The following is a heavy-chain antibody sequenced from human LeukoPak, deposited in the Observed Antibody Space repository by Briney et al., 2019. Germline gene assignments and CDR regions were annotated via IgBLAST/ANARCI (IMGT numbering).Heavy chain of an antibody. CDR3: AREGYDSSGHYYFDY. CDR1: GGSISSGGYY. Sequence: SETLPLTCTVSGGSISSGGYYWSWIRQHPGKGLEWIGYIYYSGSTYYNPSLKSRVTISVDTSKNQFSLKLSSVTAADTAVYYCAREGYDSSGHYYFDYWGQGTLVTVSS. D-gene: IGHD3-22*01. CDR2: IYYSGST. V-gene: IGHV4-31*03. J-gene: IGHJ4*02.